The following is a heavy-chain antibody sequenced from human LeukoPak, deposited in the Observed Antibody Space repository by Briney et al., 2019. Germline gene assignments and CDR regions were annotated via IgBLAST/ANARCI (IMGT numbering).Heavy chain of an antibody. Sequence: SETLSLTCTVSGYSISSGYYWGWIRQSPGKGLEWIGSIYHSGSTYYNPSLKSRVTISVDTSKNHFSLKLSSVTAADTAVYYCAREHSSSWDQFDYWGQGTLVTVSS. J-gene: IGHJ4*02. D-gene: IGHD6-13*01. CDR2: IYHSGST. V-gene: IGHV4-38-2*02. CDR1: GYSISSGYY. CDR3: AREHSSSWDQFDY.